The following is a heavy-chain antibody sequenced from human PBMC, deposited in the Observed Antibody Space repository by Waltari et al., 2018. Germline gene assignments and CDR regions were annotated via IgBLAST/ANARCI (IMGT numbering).Heavy chain of an antibody. V-gene: IGHV3-30*18. CDR3: AKGQYFDWRMDV. CDR1: GFSFSSYG. J-gene: IGHJ6*02. D-gene: IGHD3-9*01. CDR2: ISFHGGNI. Sequence: QVKLVESGGGVVQPGMSLRISCAASGFSFSSYGMHWVRQAPGKGLEWVAVISFHGGNIYYADSMKGRFTISRDNSKNTLYLQMNSLRAEDTAVYYCAKGQYFDWRMDVWGQGTTVTVSS.